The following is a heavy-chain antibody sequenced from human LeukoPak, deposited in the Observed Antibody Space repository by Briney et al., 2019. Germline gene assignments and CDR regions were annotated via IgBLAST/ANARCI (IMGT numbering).Heavy chain of an antibody. CDR2: INPHSGGT. D-gene: IGHD2-15*01. J-gene: IGHJ5*02. Sequence: ASVKVSCKASGYTFTGYYVHWVRQAPGQGLEWMGWINPHSGGTNYAQKFQGRVTMTRDTSISTAYMELSRLRFDDTAVYYCARVGYCSTGNCYSDWFDPWGQGTLVTVS. CDR1: GYTFTGYY. V-gene: IGHV1-2*02. CDR3: ARVGYCSTGNCYSDWFDP.